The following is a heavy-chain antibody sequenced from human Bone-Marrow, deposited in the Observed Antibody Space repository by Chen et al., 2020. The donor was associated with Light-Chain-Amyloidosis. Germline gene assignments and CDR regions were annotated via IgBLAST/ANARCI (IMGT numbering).Heavy chain of an antibody. CDR2: IYPDESDA. V-gene: IGHV5-51*01. CDR3: ARRRDGYNFAY. Sequence: EVQLEQSGPEVKKPGESLKISCKGSGYTFPNYWIGWVRQMPGKGLEWMAVIYPDESDAIYRPSFEGQVTISADKSITTAYLQWRSLKASDTAMYYCARRRDGYNFAYCGQGTLVTVSS. D-gene: IGHD5-12*01. J-gene: IGHJ4*02. CDR1: GYTFPNYW.